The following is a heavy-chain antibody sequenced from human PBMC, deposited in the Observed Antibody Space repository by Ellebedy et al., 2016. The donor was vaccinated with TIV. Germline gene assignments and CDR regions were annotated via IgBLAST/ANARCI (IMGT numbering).Heavy chain of an antibody. V-gene: IGHV3-33*01. CDR2: IWFDGTNK. D-gene: IGHD6-19*01. CDR1: GFTFNNYA. J-gene: IGHJ4*02. Sequence: GESLKISCAASGFTFNNYAMHWVRQAPGKGLEWVAVIWFDGTNKYYADSVKGRFTISRDNPKNTLHLQMNSLRAEDTAFYYCARGGHGAVAGVGHDYWGQGTLVTVSS. CDR3: ARGGHGAVAGVGHDY.